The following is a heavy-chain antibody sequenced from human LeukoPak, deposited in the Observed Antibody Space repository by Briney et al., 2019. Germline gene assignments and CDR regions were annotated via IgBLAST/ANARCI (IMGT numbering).Heavy chain of an antibody. D-gene: IGHD6-19*01. Sequence: SETLSLTCTVSGGSISSYYWSWIRQPAGKGLEWIGRIYTSGSTNYNPSLKNRVTMSVDTSKNQLSLKLSSVTAADTAVYYCARSDSSGWYDPFDYWGQGTLVTVSS. CDR3: ARSDSSGWYDPFDY. CDR2: IYTSGST. J-gene: IGHJ4*02. CDR1: GGSISSYY. V-gene: IGHV4-4*07.